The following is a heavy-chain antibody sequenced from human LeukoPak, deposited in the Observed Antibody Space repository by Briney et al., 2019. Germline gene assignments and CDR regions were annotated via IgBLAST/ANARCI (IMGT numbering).Heavy chain of an antibody. Sequence: PSETLSLTCTVSGASISSYYWSWIRQPPGKGLEWIGYIYYSGSTNYNPSLKSRVTISVDTSKNQFSLKLSSVTAADTAVYYCARETHQYYYDSSGYPHDAFDIWGQGTMVTVSS. CDR3: ARETHQYYYDSSGYPHDAFDI. D-gene: IGHD3-22*01. V-gene: IGHV4-59*12. CDR1: GASISSYY. J-gene: IGHJ3*02. CDR2: IYYSGST.